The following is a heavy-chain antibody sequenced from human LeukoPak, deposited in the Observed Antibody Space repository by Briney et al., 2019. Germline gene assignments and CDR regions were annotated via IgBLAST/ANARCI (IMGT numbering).Heavy chain of an antibody. CDR1: GFTFSTYA. D-gene: IGHD3-10*01. J-gene: IGHJ6*02. CDR3: AVTMVRGGPTYYYYYGMDV. Sequence: GGSLRLSCAASGFTFSTYAMHWVRQAPGQGLDWVAFIRHDGSIKYYADSVKGRFTISRDNSKNTLYLQMNSLRAEDTAVYYCAVTMVRGGPTYYYYYGMDVWGQGTTVTVSS. CDR2: IRHDGSIK. V-gene: IGHV3-30*02.